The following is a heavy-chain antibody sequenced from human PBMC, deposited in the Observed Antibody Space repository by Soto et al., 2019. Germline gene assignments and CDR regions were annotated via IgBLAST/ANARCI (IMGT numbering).Heavy chain of an antibody. J-gene: IGHJ4*02. Sequence: QVQLVESGGGVVQPGRSLRLSCAASGFTFSSYGMHWVRQAPGKGLEWVAVIWDDGSNKYYADSVKGRFTISRDNSKNKLYLQMNSLRAEDTAVYYCARAWSSTGDYWGQGTLVTVSS. CDR3: ARAWSSTGDY. CDR2: IWDDGSNK. CDR1: GFTFSSYG. V-gene: IGHV3-33*01. D-gene: IGHD6-13*01.